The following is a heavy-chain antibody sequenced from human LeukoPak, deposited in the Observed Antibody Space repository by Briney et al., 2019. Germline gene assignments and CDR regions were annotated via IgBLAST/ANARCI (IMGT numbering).Heavy chain of an antibody. Sequence: GGSLRLSCAASGFTFRSYAMSWVRQAPGKGLEWVSAMSGSGGSTYYADSVKGRFTISRDNSKNTLYLQMNSLRAEDTAVYYCAKDGAYCDGDCYSIREFDYWGQGTLVTVSS. J-gene: IGHJ4*02. CDR3: AKDGAYCDGDCYSIREFDY. V-gene: IGHV3-23*01. D-gene: IGHD2-21*02. CDR1: GFTFRSYA. CDR2: MSGSGGST.